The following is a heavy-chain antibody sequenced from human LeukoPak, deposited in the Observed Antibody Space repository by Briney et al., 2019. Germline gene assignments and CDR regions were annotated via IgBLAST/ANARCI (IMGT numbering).Heavy chain of an antibody. Sequence: SETLSLTCTVSGGSISSYYWSWIRQPPGKGLEWIGYIYYSGSTNYNPSLKSRVTISVDTSKNQFSLKLSSVTAADTAVYYCARDGYSGNDGLWGQGTLVTVSS. CDR2: IYYSGST. CDR1: GGSISSYY. D-gene: IGHD5-12*01. CDR3: ARDGYSGNDGL. J-gene: IGHJ4*02. V-gene: IGHV4-59*01.